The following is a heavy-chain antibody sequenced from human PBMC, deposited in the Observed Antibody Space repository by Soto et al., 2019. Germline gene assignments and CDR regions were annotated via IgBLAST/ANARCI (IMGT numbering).Heavy chain of an antibody. CDR1: GFTFSNAW. Sequence: PGGSLRLSCAASGFTFSNAWVSWVRQAPGKGLEWVGRIKSKTDGGTTDYAAPVKGRFTISRDDSKNTLYLQMNSLKTEDTAVYYCTAILDYCSGGSCYHYWGQGTLVTVSS. V-gene: IGHV3-15*01. J-gene: IGHJ4*02. CDR3: TAILDYCSGGSCYHY. D-gene: IGHD2-15*01. CDR2: IKSKTDGGTT.